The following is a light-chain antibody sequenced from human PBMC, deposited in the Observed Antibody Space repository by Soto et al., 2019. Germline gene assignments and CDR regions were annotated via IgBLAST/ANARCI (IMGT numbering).Light chain of an antibody. J-gene: IGKJ1*01. Sequence: EIVLTQSPVTLSLSPGERATLSCRASQSVSNYLAWYQQKPGQAPRLLIYDASNRATGIPARFSGSGSGTDFTLTISSLEPEDFAVYYCHQYGDSSWTFGQGTKVDI. CDR1: QSVSNY. CDR2: DAS. CDR3: HQYGDSSWT. V-gene: IGKV3-11*01.